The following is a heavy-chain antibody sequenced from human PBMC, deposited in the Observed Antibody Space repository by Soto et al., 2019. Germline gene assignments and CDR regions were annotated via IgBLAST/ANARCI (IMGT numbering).Heavy chain of an antibody. J-gene: IGHJ4*02. CDR1: GGSITGGSISSYY. V-gene: IGHV4-39*01. Sequence: PSETLSLTCTVSGGSITGGSISSYYWGWMRQPPGKGLEWIGNIYYSGSTYYNPSLKSRVTISVDTSKNQFSLKLSSVTAADTAVYYCMLGSSWKDFDYWGQGTLVTVS. CDR3: MLGSSWKDFDY. D-gene: IGHD2-2*01. CDR2: IYYSGST.